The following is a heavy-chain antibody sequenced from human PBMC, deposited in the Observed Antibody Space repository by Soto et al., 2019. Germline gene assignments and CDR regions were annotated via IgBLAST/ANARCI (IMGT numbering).Heavy chain of an antibody. V-gene: IGHV3-30-3*01. CDR1: GFTFSSYA. CDR2: ISYDGSNK. J-gene: IGHJ6*02. Sequence: GGSLRLSCAASGFTFSSYAMHWVRQAPGKGLEWVAAISYDGSNKYYADSVKGRFTISRDNSKNTLYLQMNSLRAEDTAVYYCARDQERFLEGFKVYYYYYGMDVWGQGTTVTVSS. CDR3: ARDQERFLEGFKVYYYYYGMDV. D-gene: IGHD3-3*01.